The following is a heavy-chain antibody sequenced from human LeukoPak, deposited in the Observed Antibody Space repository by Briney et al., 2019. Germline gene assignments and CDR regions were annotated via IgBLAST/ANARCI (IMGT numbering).Heavy chain of an antibody. Sequence: ASVKVSCKASGYAFTSYYMHWVRQAPGQGLEWMGIINPSGGSTSYAQKFQGRVTMTRDTSTSTVYMELSSLRSEDTAVYYCAVGWERYYYGMDVWGQGTTVTVSS. D-gene: IGHD1-1*01. CDR1: GYAFTSYY. CDR2: INPSGGST. V-gene: IGHV1-46*01. J-gene: IGHJ6*02. CDR3: AVGWERYYYGMDV.